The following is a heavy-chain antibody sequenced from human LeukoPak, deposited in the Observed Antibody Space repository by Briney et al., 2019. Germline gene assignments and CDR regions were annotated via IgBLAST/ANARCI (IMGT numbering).Heavy chain of an antibody. J-gene: IGHJ4*02. Sequence: PSETLSLACAVSGYSISSGYYWGWIRQPPGKGREWIGSIYHSGSTYYNPSLKSRVTISVDTSKNQFSLKLSSVTAADTAVYYCARLKIGPARDFDYWGQGTLVTVSS. CDR1: GYSISSGYY. V-gene: IGHV4-38-2*01. CDR3: ARLKIGPARDFDY. CDR2: IYHSGST. D-gene: IGHD3-22*01.